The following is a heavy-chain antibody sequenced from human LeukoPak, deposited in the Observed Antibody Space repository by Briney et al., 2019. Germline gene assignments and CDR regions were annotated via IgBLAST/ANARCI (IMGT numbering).Heavy chain of an antibody. J-gene: IGHJ4*02. V-gene: IGHV4-39*01. CDR2: IYYSGTI. CDR1: GRPITRRSYF. CDR3: ARQEGARIVLAGFRPKGAFDY. D-gene: IGHD6-19*01. Sequence: PWEPQSLMCTVSGRPITRRSYFWGWIRQSPGRALDWIGGIYYSGTIHYKPSLPSRLTISVDTSKDQFSPKLNSVTAADMAVYYCARQEGARIVLAGFRPKGAFDYWGQGTLVTVSS.